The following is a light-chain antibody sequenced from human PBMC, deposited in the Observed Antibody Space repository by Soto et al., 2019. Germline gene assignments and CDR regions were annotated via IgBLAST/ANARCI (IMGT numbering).Light chain of an antibody. CDR1: QSISSW. CDR3: QKYESAPLT. J-gene: IGKJ4*01. Sequence: DIQMTQSPSTLSASVGDRVTITCRASQSISSWLAWYQQKPGKAPKLLIYKASTLKSGVPSRFSGSGSGTDFTLTIRSLQPEDVATYYCQKYESAPLTFGGGTKVDIK. V-gene: IGKV1-5*03. CDR2: KAS.